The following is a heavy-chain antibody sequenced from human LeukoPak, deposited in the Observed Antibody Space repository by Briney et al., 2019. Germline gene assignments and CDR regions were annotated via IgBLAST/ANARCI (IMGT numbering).Heavy chain of an antibody. J-gene: IGHJ1*01. CDR1: GFTFSSYG. Sequence: GRSLRLSCAASGFTFSSYGMHWVRQAPGKGLEWVAVIWYDGSNKYYGDSVKGRFTISRDNSKKTLYLQMNSLRVEDTAVYYCARGDGYNDAEYLQHWGQGTLVTVSS. CDR3: ARGDGYNDAEYLQH. D-gene: IGHD5-24*01. V-gene: IGHV3-33*01. CDR2: IWYDGSNK.